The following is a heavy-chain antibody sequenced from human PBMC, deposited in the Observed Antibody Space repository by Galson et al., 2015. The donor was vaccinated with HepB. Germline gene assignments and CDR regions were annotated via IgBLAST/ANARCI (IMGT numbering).Heavy chain of an antibody. D-gene: IGHD3-22*01. J-gene: IGHJ4*02. CDR1: GYTFTSYG. Sequence: SVKVSCKASGYTFTSYGISWVRQAPGQGLEWMGWISAYNGNTNYAQKLQGRVTMTTDTSTSTAYMELRSLRSDDTAVYYCARSRGSGYYYDLPFDYWGQGTLVTVSS. V-gene: IGHV1-18*04. CDR3: ARSRGSGYYYDLPFDY. CDR2: ISAYNGNT.